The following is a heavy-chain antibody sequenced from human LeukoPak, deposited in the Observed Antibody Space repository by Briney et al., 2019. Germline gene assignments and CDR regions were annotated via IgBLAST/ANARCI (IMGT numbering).Heavy chain of an antibody. CDR3: AKSAPGGSYYSYYYYMDV. Sequence: SVKVSCKASGGTFSSYAISWVRQAPGQGLEWMGGIILIFGTANYAQKFQGRVTITTDESTSTAYMELSSLRSEDTAVYYCAKSAPGGSYYSYYYYMDVWGKGTTVTVSS. CDR1: GGTFSSYA. V-gene: IGHV1-69*05. CDR2: IILIFGTA. J-gene: IGHJ6*03. D-gene: IGHD1-26*01.